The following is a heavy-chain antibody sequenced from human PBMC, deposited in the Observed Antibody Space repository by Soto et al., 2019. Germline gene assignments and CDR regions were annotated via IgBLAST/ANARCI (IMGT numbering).Heavy chain of an antibody. CDR1: GGSISSSNW. D-gene: IGHD3-10*01. V-gene: IGHV4-4*02. CDR3: ARALVQWFGESTNWFDP. Sequence: PSETLSLTCTVSGGSISSSNWWSWVRQPPGKGLEWIGEIYHSGSTNYNPSLKSRVTISVDKSKNQFSLKLSSVTAADTAVYHCARALVQWFGESTNWFDPWGQGTLVTVSS. J-gene: IGHJ5*02. CDR2: IYHSGST.